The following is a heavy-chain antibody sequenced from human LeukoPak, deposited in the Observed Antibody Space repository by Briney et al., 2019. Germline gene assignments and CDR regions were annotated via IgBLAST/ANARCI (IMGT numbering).Heavy chain of an antibody. CDR2: ISNGGSTI. Sequence: GGSLRLSCTASGCSFSSYEMNWVRQAPGKGLEWVSYISNGGSTIYYADSVKGRFTISRDNAKNSLYLQLNSLRADDTAVYYCARESLGAVDYWGQGTLVTVSS. CDR1: GCSFSSYE. V-gene: IGHV3-48*03. D-gene: IGHD3-16*01. J-gene: IGHJ4*02. CDR3: ARESLGAVDY.